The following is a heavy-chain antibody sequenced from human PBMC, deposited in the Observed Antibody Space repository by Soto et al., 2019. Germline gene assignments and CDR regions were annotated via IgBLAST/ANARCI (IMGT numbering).Heavy chain of an antibody. CDR1: GGSISSYY. CDR2: IYYSGST. D-gene: IGHD5-12*01. V-gene: IGHV4-59*01. J-gene: IGHJ6*03. Sequence: PSETLSLTCTVSGGSISSYYWSWIRQPPGKGLEWIGYIYYSGSTNYNPSLKSRVTISVDTSKNQFSLKLSSVTAADTAVYYCARGARYSGYEYYMDVWGKGPTVTVPS. CDR3: ARGARYSGYEYYMDV.